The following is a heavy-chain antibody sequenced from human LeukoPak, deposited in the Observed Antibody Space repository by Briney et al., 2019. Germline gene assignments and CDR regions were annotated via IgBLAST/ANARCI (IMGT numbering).Heavy chain of an antibody. CDR2: ISYDGSNK. J-gene: IGHJ4*02. CDR1: GFTFSSYA. Sequence: GGSLTLSCAASGFTFSSYAMHWVRQAPGKGLEWVAVISYDGSNKYYADSVKGRFTISRDNSKNTLYLQMNSLRAEDTAVYYCARDLGYWGQGTLVTVSS. CDR3: ARDLGY. V-gene: IGHV3-30-3*01.